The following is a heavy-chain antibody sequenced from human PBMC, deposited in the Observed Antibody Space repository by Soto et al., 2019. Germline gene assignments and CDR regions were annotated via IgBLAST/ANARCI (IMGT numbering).Heavy chain of an antibody. CDR3: ARILAVNYDILTGYAYYFDY. D-gene: IGHD3-9*01. Sequence: SGPTLVNPTETLTLTCTVSGFPLSNARMGVSWIRQPPGKALEWLAHIFSNDEKSYSTSLKSRLTISKDTSKSQVVLTMTNMDPVDTATYYCARILAVNYDILTGYAYYFDYWGQGTLVTVSS. J-gene: IGHJ4*02. CDR1: GFPLSNARMG. CDR2: IFSNDEK. V-gene: IGHV2-26*01.